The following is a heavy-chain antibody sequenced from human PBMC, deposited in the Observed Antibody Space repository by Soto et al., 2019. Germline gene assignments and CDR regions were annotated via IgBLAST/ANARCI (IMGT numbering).Heavy chain of an antibody. CDR2: IYYSGST. D-gene: IGHD2-2*01. CDR1: GGSISSYY. V-gene: IGHV4-59*01. Sequence: SETLSLTCTVSGGSISSYYWSWIRQPPGKGLEWIGYIYYSGSTNYNPSLKSRVTISVDTSKNQFSLKLSSVTAADTAVYYCARGISGYCSSTSCLDYYYYYYYMDVWGKGTTVTVSS. CDR3: ARGISGYCSSTSCLDYYYYYYYMDV. J-gene: IGHJ6*03.